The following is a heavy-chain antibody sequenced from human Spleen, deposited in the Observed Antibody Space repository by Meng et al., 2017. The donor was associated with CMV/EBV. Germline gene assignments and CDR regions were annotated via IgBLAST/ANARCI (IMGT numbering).Heavy chain of an antibody. J-gene: IGHJ4*02. V-gene: IGHV4-34*01. Sequence: YRWSCIRRPPGKGMEWIGESTHGGSSKYNTSWKRRVTIAVDTSKNQFSLRLRSVTAADTAGYVCARGRDVVEISAVEDPPTGPHCDYWGQGTLVTVSS. CDR3: ARGRDVVEISAVEDPPTGPHCDY. D-gene: IGHD2-2*01. CDR2: STHGGSS. CDR1: YR.